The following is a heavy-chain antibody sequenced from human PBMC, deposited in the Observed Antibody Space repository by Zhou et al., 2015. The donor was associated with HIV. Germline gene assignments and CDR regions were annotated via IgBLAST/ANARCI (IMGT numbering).Heavy chain of an antibody. CDR1: GFNFGEYG. CDR2: INTDNSET. Sequence: QAQLVESGAQVVKPGRSLRLSCSGSGFNFGEYGMSWVRQAAGEGLEWLAHINTDNSETYVADSMRGRLTISRDNSQKSVFLRVDNLRADDAAVYFCVREGNPRRTLWLEGFDSWGQGIQVTVSS. CDR3: VREGNPRRTLWLEGFDS. J-gene: IGHJ4*02. D-gene: IGHD2-21*01. V-gene: IGHV3-11*05.